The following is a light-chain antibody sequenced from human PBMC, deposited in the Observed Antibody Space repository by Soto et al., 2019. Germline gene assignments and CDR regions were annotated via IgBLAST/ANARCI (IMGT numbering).Light chain of an antibody. J-gene: IGKJ3*01. CDR2: KAS. V-gene: IGKV1-5*03. Sequence: DIQMTQSPSTLSASVGDRLSITCRASQSITNWLAWYQQKPGKAPKLLIYKASSLQSEVPSRFSGSASGPEFTLTISGLQPDDFATYYCQQYHSYTFTFGPGTKVDIK. CDR1: QSITNW. CDR3: QQYHSYTFT.